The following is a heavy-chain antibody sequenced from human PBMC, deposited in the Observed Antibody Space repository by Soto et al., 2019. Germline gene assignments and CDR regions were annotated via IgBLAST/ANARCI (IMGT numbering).Heavy chain of an antibody. J-gene: IGHJ6*02. CDR3: ASSITIFADHYYGMDV. Sequence: SEILSLTCTVSGGYISGGGYYWSWIRQHPGKGLEWIGYIYYSGSTYYNPSLKSRVTISVDTSKNQFSLKLSSVTAADTAVYYCASSITIFADHYYGMDVWGQGTTVTVSS. D-gene: IGHD3-3*01. V-gene: IGHV4-31*03. CDR2: IYYSGST. CDR1: GGYISGGGYY.